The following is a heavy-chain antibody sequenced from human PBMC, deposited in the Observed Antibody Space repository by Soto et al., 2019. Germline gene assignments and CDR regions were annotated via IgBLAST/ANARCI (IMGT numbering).Heavy chain of an antibody. V-gene: IGHV1-69*12. D-gene: IGHD4-4*01. J-gene: IGHJ6*02. CDR1: GGTFSSSA. CDR2: IIPLFRKP. Sequence: QVQLVQSGAEMKEPGSSVKVSCKTSGGTFSSSAISWLRQAPGQGLEWMGGIIPLFRKPDYAQKFKGRVTIAADESTRTVYMELSSLRSEDTAVYYCARDNDRLQLGGNYYYILDVWGQGTTITVSS. CDR3: ARDNDRLQLGGNYYYILDV.